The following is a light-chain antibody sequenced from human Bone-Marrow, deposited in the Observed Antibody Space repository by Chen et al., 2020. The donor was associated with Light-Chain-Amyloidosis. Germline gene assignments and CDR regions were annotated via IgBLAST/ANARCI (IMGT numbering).Light chain of an antibody. CDR3: QQYNNWPLT. J-gene: IGKJ1*01. CDR1: QSIRGN. V-gene: IGKV3-15*01. CDR2: GAS. Sequence: VMTQSPVALSVSPGDTATLSCRASQSIRGNLAWYQQRPGPAPRLLIYGASARATGIPARFSGSGFETDFTLTISTIQSEDFAVYYCQQYNNWPLTFGQGTRVDIK.